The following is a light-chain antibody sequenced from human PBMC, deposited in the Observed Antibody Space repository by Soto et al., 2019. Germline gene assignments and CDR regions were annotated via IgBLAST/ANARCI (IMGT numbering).Light chain of an antibody. Sequence: QSALTQPASVSGSPGQSITISCTGTSSDIGGYNYVSWYQQHPGKVPKLMIFEVSNRPSGVSYRFSGSKSGNTASLTISGLHVEDEADYYCSSYTGSSTLNVFGTGTKLTVL. J-gene: IGLJ1*01. V-gene: IGLV2-14*01. CDR1: SSDIGGYNY. CDR2: EVS. CDR3: SSYTGSSTLNV.